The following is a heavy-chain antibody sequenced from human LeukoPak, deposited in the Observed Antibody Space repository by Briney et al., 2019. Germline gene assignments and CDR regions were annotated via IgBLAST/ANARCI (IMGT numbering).Heavy chain of an antibody. Sequence: AGGSLRLSCSASGFTFSSYSMNWVRQAPGKGLEWVSYISTGSSTIYYADSVKGRFTISRDNAKNPLYLQMNSLRAEDTAVYYCARVHAAYPFDYWGQGTLVTVSS. D-gene: IGHD2-15*01. V-gene: IGHV3-48*01. J-gene: IGHJ4*02. CDR3: ARVHAAYPFDY. CDR2: ISTGSSTI. CDR1: GFTFSSYS.